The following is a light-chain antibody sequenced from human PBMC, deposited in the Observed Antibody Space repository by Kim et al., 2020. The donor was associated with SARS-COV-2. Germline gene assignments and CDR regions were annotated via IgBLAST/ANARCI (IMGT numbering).Light chain of an antibody. CDR1: SLRSYY. J-gene: IGLJ3*02. CDR3: NSRDSSRNHLV. V-gene: IGLV3-19*01. CDR2: GKN. Sequence: SSELTQDPAVSVALGQTVRITCQGDSLRSYYGGWYQQKPGQAPVLVIYGKNNRPSGIPDRFSGSNSGNTASLTITGAQAEDEADYYCNSRDSSRNHLVFGGGTQLTVL.